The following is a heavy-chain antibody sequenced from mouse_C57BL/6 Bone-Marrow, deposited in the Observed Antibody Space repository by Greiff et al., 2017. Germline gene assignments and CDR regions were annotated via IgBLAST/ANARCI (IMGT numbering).Heavy chain of an antibody. CDR3: AREPWYFDV. V-gene: IGHV5-9-4*01. CDR1: GFTFSSYA. J-gene: IGHJ1*01. CDR2: ISSGGSYT. Sequence: EVQGVESGGGLVKPGGSLKLSCAASGFTFSSYAMSWVRQSPEKRLEWVAAISSGGSYTYYPDTVTGRFTISRDNAKNTLYLEMSSLRSEDTAMYYCAREPWYFDVWGAGTTVTVSS.